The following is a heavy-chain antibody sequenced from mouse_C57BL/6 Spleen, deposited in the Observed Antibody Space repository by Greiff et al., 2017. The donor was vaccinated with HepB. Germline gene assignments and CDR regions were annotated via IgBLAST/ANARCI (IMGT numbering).Heavy chain of an antibody. CDR1: GYTFTEYA. CDR2: FYPGSGSI. J-gene: IGHJ3*01. D-gene: IGHD1-1*01. V-gene: IGHV1-62-2*01. CDR3: ERDEEGDYYGSSYGFAY. Sequence: QVQLQQSGAELVKPGASVKLSCKASGYTFTEYAIHWVKQRSGQGLEWIGWFYPGSGSIKYNEKFKDKSTLTADKSSSTVYMELSRLTSEDAAVYFCERDEEGDYYGSSYGFAYWGQGTLVTVSA.